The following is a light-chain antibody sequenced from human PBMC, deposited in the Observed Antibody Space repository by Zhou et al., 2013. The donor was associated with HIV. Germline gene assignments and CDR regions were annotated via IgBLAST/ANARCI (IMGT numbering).Light chain of an antibody. J-gene: IGKJ3*01. V-gene: IGKV1-39*01. CDR1: QNISSY. Sequence: DIQMTQSPSSLSASVGDRVTITCRASQNISSYLNWYQQKPGKAPKFLIYTASSLQSGVPSRFSGSGSGTEFTLTISSLQPDDFATYYCQKYNSVPFTFGPGTKVDIK. CDR2: TAS. CDR3: QKYNSVPFT.